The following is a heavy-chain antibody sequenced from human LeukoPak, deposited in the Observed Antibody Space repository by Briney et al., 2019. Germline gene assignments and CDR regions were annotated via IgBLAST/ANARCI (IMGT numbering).Heavy chain of an antibody. Sequence: PRGGLRLSSAPPRFSPSDYYMSSSRQALRKGLERISYISAGPTYTNNADSVKGGFTTSRDNTKKSLYLQINTLRDGTTHVYFFARSPHVAGLSYLPVVDYWGQGTLVSVSS. V-gene: IGHV3-11*03. CDR2: ISAGPTYT. CDR1: RFSPSDYY. CDR3: ARSPHVAGLSYLPVVDY. J-gene: IGHJ4*02. D-gene: IGHD3-16*02.